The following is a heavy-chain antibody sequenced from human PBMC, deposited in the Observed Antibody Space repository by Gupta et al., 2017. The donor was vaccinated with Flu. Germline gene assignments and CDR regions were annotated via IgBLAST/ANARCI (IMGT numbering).Heavy chain of an antibody. D-gene: IGHD1-1*01. CDR3: TRGGGTGTTESNC. V-gene: IGHV3-49*04. J-gene: IGHJ4*02. Sequence: EVQLVESGGGLVQPGRSLRLSCTGSGFTFGDYAMSWVRQAPGKGLEWIGFIRSKAYGGTTEYAASVKARFTISRDDSKSIAYLQMSRLEIEDTAMYFCTRGGGTGTTESNCWGQGTLVTVSS. CDR1: GFTFGDYA. CDR2: IRSKAYGGTT.